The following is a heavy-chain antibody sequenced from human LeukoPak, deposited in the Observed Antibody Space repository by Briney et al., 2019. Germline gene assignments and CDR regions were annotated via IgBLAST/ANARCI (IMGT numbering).Heavy chain of an antibody. V-gene: IGHV3-74*01. D-gene: IGHD3-22*01. CDR1: GYTFSAFW. J-gene: IGHJ4*02. CDR3: AKPAPHNTDYYYGVHFDY. CDR2: INTDGSTT. Sequence: GGSLRLSCAASGYTFSAFWMHWVRQAPGKGLVWVSRINTDGSTTTYADSVKGRFTISRDNAKNTLYLQMNSLRAEDTAVYYCAKPAPHNTDYYYGVHFDYWGQGTLVTVSS.